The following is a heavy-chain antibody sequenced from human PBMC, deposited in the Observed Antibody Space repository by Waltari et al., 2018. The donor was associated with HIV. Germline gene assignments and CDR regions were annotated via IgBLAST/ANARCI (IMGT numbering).Heavy chain of an antibody. V-gene: IGHV3-49*05. CDR2: MSSTSYGGTT. CDR1: GIPFGDYA. CDR3: TSDPPSRENY. D-gene: IGHD2-2*01. J-gene: IGHJ4*02. Sequence: EVQLVESGGGLVKPGRSLRLSCTASGIPFGDYAMSCSRQAPGKVLEWGGFMSSTSYGGTTEFAASVKGRCTISRDDSKSIAYLQMNSLNTVDTAVYYCTSDPPSRENYWRPGTLVTVSS.